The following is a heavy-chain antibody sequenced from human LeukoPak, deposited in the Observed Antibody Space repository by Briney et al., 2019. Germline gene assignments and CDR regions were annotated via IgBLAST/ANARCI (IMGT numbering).Heavy chain of an antibody. CDR3: ARRKYYYDSSGYTSYFDY. CDR2: IYYSGST. CDR1: GGSISSYY. D-gene: IGHD3-22*01. Sequence: PSETLSLTCTVSGGSISSYYWSWIRQPPGKGLEWIGYIYYSGSTNYNPSPKSRVTISVDTSKNQFSLKLSSVTAADTAVYYCARRKYYYDSSGYTSYFDYWGQGTLVTVSS. V-gene: IGHV4-59*08. J-gene: IGHJ4*02.